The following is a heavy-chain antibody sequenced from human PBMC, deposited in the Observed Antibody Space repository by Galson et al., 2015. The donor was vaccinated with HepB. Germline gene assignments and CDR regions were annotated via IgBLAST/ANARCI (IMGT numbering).Heavy chain of an antibody. D-gene: IGHD4-17*01. CDR3: ADGDYLFY. CDR2: SNTKTGKP. CDR1: GSTFTSYA. Sequence: SVKVACKVSGSTFTSYAINWVRQAPGQGLEWMGWSNTKTGKPTYAQGFTGRFVFSLDTSVSTAQLQISSLKAEDTAVYYCADGDYLFYWGQGTLVTVSS. V-gene: IGHV7-4-1*02. J-gene: IGHJ4*02.